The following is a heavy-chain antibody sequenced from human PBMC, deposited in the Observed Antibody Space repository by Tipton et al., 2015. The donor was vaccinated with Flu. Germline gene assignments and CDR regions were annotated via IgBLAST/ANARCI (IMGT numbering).Heavy chain of an antibody. Sequence: QLVQSGGGLVQPGGYLRLSCVASGFNFDEYAIHWVRQAPGKGLEWVSGINWKTEALGYADSVKGRFTISRDNARNSLFLQMGSLRSEDTAFYYCARDPIYFNWGQGYFDLWGRGTLVTVSS. CDR3: ARDPIYFNWGQGYFDL. J-gene: IGHJ2*01. V-gene: IGHV3-9*01. CDR2: INWKTEAL. D-gene: IGHD7-27*01. CDR1: GFNFDEYA.